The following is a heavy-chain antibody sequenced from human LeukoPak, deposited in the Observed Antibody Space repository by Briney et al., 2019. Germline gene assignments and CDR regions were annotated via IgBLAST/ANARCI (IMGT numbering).Heavy chain of an antibody. CDR3: AKYPSSSYTHNLDH. Sequence: GGSLRLSCAASGFTFSTYWMHWVRQAPGKGLVWVSRINTDGSSTSYADSVKGRFTISRDNSKNTLYLQMNSLRAEDTAVYYCAKYPSSSYTHNLDHWGQGTLVTVSS. CDR2: INTDGSST. D-gene: IGHD6-13*01. J-gene: IGHJ4*02. CDR1: GFTFSTYW. V-gene: IGHV3-74*01.